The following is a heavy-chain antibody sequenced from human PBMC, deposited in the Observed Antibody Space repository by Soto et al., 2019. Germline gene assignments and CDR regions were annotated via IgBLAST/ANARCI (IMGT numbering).Heavy chain of an antibody. CDR2: IYYIGSTT. D-gene: IGHD1-26*01. J-gene: IGHJ5*02. Sequence: PSETLSLTCTVSGDSISSYYWSWIRQPPGKGLEWIAYIYYIGSTTNYNPSLKSRVTISVDTSKNQFSLKLSSVTAADTAVYYCVKGGSSKFDPWGQGTLVTVSS. CDR1: GDSISSYY. CDR3: VKGGSSKFDP. V-gene: IGHV4-59*01.